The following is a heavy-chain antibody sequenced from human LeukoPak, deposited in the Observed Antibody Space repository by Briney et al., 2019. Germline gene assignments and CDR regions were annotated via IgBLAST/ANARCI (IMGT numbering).Heavy chain of an antibody. CDR1: GFTFSDYY. V-gene: IGHV3-11*06. J-gene: IGHJ4*02. CDR3: ARDSYSSGWIDY. CDR2: ISSSGTYT. D-gene: IGHD6-19*01. Sequence: GGSLRLSCAASGFTFSDYYMSWIRQTPRKGLEWVSYISSSGTYTNYADSVKGRFSISRDNARNSLFLQMNSLRAEDTAVYYCARDSYSSGWIDYWGQGTLVTVSS.